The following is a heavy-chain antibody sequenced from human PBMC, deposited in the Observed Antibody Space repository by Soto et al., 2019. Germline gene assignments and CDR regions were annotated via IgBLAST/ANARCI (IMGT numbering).Heavy chain of an antibody. CDR1: GFTFDDYA. CDR3: AKSIAAAGDAFDI. CDR2: ISWNSGSI. D-gene: IGHD6-13*01. V-gene: IGHV3-9*01. J-gene: IGHJ3*02. Sequence: GGSLRLSCAASGFTFDDYAMHWVRQAPGKGLEWVSGISWNSGSIGYADSVKGRFTISRDNAKNSLYLQMNSLRAEDTALYYCAKSIAAAGDAFDIWGQGTMVTVSS.